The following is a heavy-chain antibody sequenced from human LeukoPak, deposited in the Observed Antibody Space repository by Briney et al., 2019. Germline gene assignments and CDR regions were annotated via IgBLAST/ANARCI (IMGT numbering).Heavy chain of an antibody. D-gene: IGHD2-8*01. CDR3: ARDLVDNACDF. J-gene: IGHJ4*02. CDR2: MNPNNGNT. CDR1: GYTFTIYD. Sequence: GASVTVSFTASGYTFTIYDIIWLRQATGQGLEWMGWMNPNNGNTGYVQKLQGRLTMTRDTSISTAYMELSSLRSEDTAVYYCARDLVDNACDFWGQGTLVTVSS. V-gene: IGHV1-8*02.